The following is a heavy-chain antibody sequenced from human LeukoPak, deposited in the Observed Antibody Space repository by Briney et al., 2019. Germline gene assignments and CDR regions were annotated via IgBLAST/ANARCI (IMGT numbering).Heavy chain of an antibody. D-gene: IGHD2-21*01. CDR3: ARILCLSCGGLGY. CDR2: INPNSGAT. CDR1: GYTFSGYY. V-gene: IGHV1-2*02. J-gene: IGHJ4*02. Sequence: ASVKVSCKASGYTFSGYYMHWVRQAPGQGLDWMGWINPNSGATNYAQKFQGRVTITADESTSTVYMELSSLRSEDTAVYYCARILCLSCGGLGYWGQGTLVTVSS.